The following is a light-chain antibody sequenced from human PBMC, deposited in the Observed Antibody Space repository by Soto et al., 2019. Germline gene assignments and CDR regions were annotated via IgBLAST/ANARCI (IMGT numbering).Light chain of an antibody. J-gene: IGKJ4*01. CDR1: QSVSSS. Sequence: EIVLTQSPVTLSLYPGERATLSCRASQSVSSSLIWYQQKPGQAPSLLIYDASNRATGIPARFSGGGSGTDVILTISSLEPEDFAVYYCQQRSTWPRTFGGGTKVESK. CDR2: DAS. CDR3: QQRSTWPRT. V-gene: IGKV3-11*01.